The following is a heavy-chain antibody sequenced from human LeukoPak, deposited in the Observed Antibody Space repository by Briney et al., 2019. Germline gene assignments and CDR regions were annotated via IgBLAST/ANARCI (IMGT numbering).Heavy chain of an antibody. CDR3: ASIAGGDAFDI. V-gene: IGHV4-31*03. CDR1: GGSMSSGGHF. D-gene: IGHD1-26*01. CDR2: IHYSGIT. J-gene: IGHJ3*02. Sequence: PSQTLSLTCTVSGGSMSSGGHFWSWIRQHPGKGLEWIGYIHYSGITYHNPSLKSRVTISVDTFKNQFSLKLSSVTAADTAVYYCASIAGGDAFDIWGQGTMVTVSS.